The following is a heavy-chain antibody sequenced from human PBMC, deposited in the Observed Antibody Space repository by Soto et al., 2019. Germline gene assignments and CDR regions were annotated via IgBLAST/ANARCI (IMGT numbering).Heavy chain of an antibody. CDR3: ARPNLYCSSTSFYDY. CDR2: IICSGGST. J-gene: IGHJ4*02. D-gene: IGHD2-2*01. Sequence: GGSLRLSCAASGCTFSSCDMSWVRRAPGRRVEGGSAIICSGGSTYYTASVKGRFTISRDNSKNTTYLQMKSLSAEDTALYYGARPNLYCSSTSFYDYWGQGTLVTLSS. V-gene: IGHV3-23*01. CDR1: GCTFSSCD.